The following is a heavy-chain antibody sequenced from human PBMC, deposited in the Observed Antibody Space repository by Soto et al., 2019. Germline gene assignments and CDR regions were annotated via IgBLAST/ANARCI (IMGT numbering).Heavy chain of an antibody. V-gene: IGHV4-34*01. Sequence: SETLSLTCAVYGGSFSGYYWSWIRQPPGKGLEWIGEINHSGSTNYNPSLKSRVTISVDTSKNQFSLKLSSVTAADTAVYYCARVVVVVAAHNWFDPWGQGTLVTVSS. CDR1: GGSFSGYY. D-gene: IGHD2-15*01. J-gene: IGHJ5*02. CDR3: ARVVVVVAAHNWFDP. CDR2: INHSGST.